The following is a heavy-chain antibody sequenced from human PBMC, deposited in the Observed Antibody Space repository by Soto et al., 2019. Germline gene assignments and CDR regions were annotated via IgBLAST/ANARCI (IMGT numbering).Heavy chain of an antibody. Sequence: GGSLRLSCAAPGFTFSSYAMSWVRQAPGKGLEWVSAISGSGGSTYYADSVKGRFTISRDNSKNTLYLQMNSLRAEDTAVYYCAKGIAYCGGDCYTTFDYWGQGTLVTVSS. CDR1: GFTFSSYA. CDR3: AKGIAYCGGDCYTTFDY. CDR2: ISGSGGST. J-gene: IGHJ4*02. V-gene: IGHV3-23*01. D-gene: IGHD2-21*02.